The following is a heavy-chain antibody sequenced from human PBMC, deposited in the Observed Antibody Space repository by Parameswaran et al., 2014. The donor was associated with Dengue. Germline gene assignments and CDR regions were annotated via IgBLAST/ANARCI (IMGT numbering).Heavy chain of an antibody. CDR2: INPNSGGT. CDR3: ARGAGDGYIWHYGMDV. V-gene: IGHV1-2*04. Sequence: WVRQAPGQGLEWMGWINPNSGGTNYAQKFQGWVTMTRDTSISTAYMELSRLRSDDTAVYYCARGAGDGYIWHYGMDVWGQGTTVTVSS. D-gene: IGHD5-24*01. J-gene: IGHJ6*02.